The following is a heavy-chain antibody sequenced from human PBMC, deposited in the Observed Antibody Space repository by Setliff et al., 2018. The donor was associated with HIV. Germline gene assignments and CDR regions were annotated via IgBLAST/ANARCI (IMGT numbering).Heavy chain of an antibody. CDR1: EVIVSNNY. CDR3: ARGRNRNYVVYGMDV. Sequence: GGSLRLSCAVSEVIVSNNYMSWVRQAPGKGLEWVSVIYSGGSTDHADSVKGRFTISRDNSKNVLYLQMDSLRAEDTAVYYCARGRNRNYVVYGMDVWGQGTTVTVSS. D-gene: IGHD1-7*01. CDR2: IYSGGST. J-gene: IGHJ6*02. V-gene: IGHV3-53*01.